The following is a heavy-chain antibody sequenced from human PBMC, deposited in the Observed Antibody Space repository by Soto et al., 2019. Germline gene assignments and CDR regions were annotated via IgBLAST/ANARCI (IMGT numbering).Heavy chain of an antibody. CDR2: IWYDGSNK. CDR3: ARCALPGYSSGWYPLGFPFDI. CDR1: GFTFSSYG. Sequence: QVQLVESGGGVVQPGRSLRLSCAASGFTFSSYGMHWVRQAPGKGLEWVAVIWYDGSNKYYADSVKGRFTISRDNSKNTLYLQMNSLRAEDTAVYYCARCALPGYSSGWYPLGFPFDIWGQGTMVTVSS. D-gene: IGHD6-19*01. J-gene: IGHJ3*02. V-gene: IGHV3-33*01.